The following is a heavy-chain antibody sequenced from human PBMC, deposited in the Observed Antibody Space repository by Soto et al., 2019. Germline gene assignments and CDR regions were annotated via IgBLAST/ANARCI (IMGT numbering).Heavy chain of an antibody. D-gene: IGHD3-10*01. CDR2: ISSSSSYI. V-gene: IGHV3-21*01. CDR3: ARDDITMVRGVIIGDYGMDV. Sequence: GGSLRLSCAASGFTFSSYSMNWVRQAPGKGLEWVSSISSSSSYIYYADSVKGRFTISRDNAKNSLYLQMNSLRAEDTAVYYCARDDITMVRGVIIGDYGMDVWGQGTTVTVSS. J-gene: IGHJ6*02. CDR1: GFTFSSYS.